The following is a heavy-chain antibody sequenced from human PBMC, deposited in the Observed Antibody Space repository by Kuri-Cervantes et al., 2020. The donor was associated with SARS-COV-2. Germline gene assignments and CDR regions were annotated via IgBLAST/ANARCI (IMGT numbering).Heavy chain of an antibody. J-gene: IGHJ4*02. D-gene: IGHD1-26*01. Sequence: GGSLRLSCAASGFTFDDYAMHWVRQAPGKGLEWVSGISWNSGSIGYADSVKGRFTISRDNSKNTLYLQMNSLRAEDTAVYYCAKALIVGATTVSAFDYWGQGTLVTVSS. CDR1: GFTFDDYA. CDR3: AKALIVGATTVSAFDY. CDR2: ISWNSGSI. V-gene: IGHV3-9*01.